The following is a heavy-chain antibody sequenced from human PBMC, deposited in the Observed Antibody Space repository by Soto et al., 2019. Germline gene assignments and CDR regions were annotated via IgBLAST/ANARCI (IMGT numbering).Heavy chain of an antibody. Sequence: PGGALGLLCAACVFTLRIYGMRWVRQAPGKGLEWVAVISYDGSNKYYADSVKGRFTISRDNSKNTLYLQMNGLRGEDTAVYYCAKAMDTRDIDYWGQGTMVTVSS. CDR1: VFTLRIYG. J-gene: IGHJ4*02. V-gene: IGHV3-30*18. CDR2: ISYDGSNK. CDR3: AKAMDTRDIDY.